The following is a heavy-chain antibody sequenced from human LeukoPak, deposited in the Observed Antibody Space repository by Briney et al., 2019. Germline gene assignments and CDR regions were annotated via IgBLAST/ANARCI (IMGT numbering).Heavy chain of an antibody. V-gene: IGHV3-30-3*01. CDR2: ISYDGSNK. CDR3: ARICGKPPGVLDY. D-gene: IGHD2-21*01. J-gene: IGHJ4*02. Sequence: GGSLRLSCAASGFTFSSYAMHWVRQAPGKGLEWVAVISYDGSNKYYADSVKGRFTISRDNSKNTLYLQMNSLRAEDTAVYYCARICGKPPGVLDYWGQGTLVTVSS. CDR1: GFTFSSYA.